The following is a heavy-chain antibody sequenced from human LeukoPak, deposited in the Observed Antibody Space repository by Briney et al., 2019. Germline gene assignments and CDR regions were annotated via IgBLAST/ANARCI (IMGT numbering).Heavy chain of an antibody. CDR1: GFTFSSYA. CDR2: ISYDGSNK. CDR3: AKDLNSGSYSTAYYFDY. J-gene: IGHJ4*02. D-gene: IGHD1-26*01. V-gene: IGHV3-30-3*01. Sequence: HPGGSLRLSCAASGFTFSSYAMHWVRQAPGKGLEWVAVISYDGSNKYYADSVKGRFTISRDNSKNTLYLQMNSLRAEDTAVYYCAKDLNSGSYSTAYYFDYWGQGTLVTVSS.